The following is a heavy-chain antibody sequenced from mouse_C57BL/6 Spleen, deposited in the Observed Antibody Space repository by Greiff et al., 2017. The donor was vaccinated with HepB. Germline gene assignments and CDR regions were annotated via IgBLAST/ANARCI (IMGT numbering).Heavy chain of an antibody. V-gene: IGHV1-81*01. J-gene: IGHJ1*03. CDR2: IYPRSGNT. CDR1: GYTFTSYG. D-gene: IGHD2-3*01. CDR3: ARDDGYPDWYFDV. Sequence: VKLQESGAELARPGASVKLSCKASGYTFTSYGISWVKQRTGQGLEWIGEIYPRSGNTYYNEKFKGKATLTADKSSSTAYMELRSLTSEDSAVYFCARDDGYPDWYFDVWGTGTTVTVSS.